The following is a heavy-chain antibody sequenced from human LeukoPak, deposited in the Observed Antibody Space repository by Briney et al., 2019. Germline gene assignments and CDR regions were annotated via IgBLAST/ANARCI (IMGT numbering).Heavy chain of an antibody. CDR2: ISSSSSYI. J-gene: IGHJ6*02. CDR1: GLTLSSYS. Sequence: KPGGSLRLSCAASGLTLSSYSMNWVRQAPGKGLEWVASISSSSSYIYYADSVKGRFTISRDNAKNSLYLQMNSLRAEDTAVYYCASAGYCSSTSCKAGGYGMDVWGQGTTVTVSS. V-gene: IGHV3-21*01. D-gene: IGHD2-2*01. CDR3: ASAGYCSSTSCKAGGYGMDV.